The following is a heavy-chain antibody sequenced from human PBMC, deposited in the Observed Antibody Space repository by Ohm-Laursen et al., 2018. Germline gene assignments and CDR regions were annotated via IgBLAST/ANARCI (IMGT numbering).Heavy chain of an antibody. J-gene: IGHJ3*02. CDR2: FSGSDNST. Sequence: SLRLSCAASGFTFSNYAMSWVRQAPGKGLEWVSTFSGSDNSTYYADSVKGRFTIFRDNSKNTLYLQTNSLRAEDTAIYFCAKGQWELPDDAFDIWGQGTMVTVSS. CDR1: GFTFSNYA. CDR3: AKGQWELPDDAFDI. D-gene: IGHD1-26*01. V-gene: IGHV3-23*01.